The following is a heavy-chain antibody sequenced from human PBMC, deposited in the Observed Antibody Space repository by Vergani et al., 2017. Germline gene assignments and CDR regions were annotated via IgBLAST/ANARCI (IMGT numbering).Heavy chain of an antibody. CDR3: AREQKYCSSTSCYSDAFDI. Sequence: QVQLVQSGAEVKKPGASVKVSCKASGYTFTGYYMHWVRQAPGQGLEWMGWINPNSGGTNYAQKFQGRVTMTRDTSVSTAYMELSRLRADDTAVYYWAREQKYCSSTSCYSDAFDIGGQGTMVTVSS. V-gene: IGHV1-2*02. J-gene: IGHJ3*02. CDR1: GYTFTGYY. D-gene: IGHD2-2*02. CDR2: INPNSGGT.